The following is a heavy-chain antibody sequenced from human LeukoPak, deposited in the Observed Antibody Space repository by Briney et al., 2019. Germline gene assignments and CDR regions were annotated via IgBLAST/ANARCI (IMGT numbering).Heavy chain of an antibody. CDR2: IYHSGST. V-gene: IGHV4-4*02. CDR3: ARELRDSSGYYYPHYFDY. CDR1: GGSISSSNW. Sequence: SETLSHTCAVSGGSISSSNWWSWVRQPPGKGLEWIGEIYHSGSTNYNPSLKSRVTTSVDKSKNQFSLKLSSVTAADTAVYYCARELRDSSGYYYPHYFDYWGQGTLVTVSS. J-gene: IGHJ4*02. D-gene: IGHD3-22*01.